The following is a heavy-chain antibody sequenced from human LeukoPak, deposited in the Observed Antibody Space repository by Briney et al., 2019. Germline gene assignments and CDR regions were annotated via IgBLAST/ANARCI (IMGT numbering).Heavy chain of an antibody. V-gene: IGHV3-23*01. CDR1: GFTFSNYG. D-gene: IGHD6-19*01. Sequence: GRSLRLSCATSGFTFSNYGMSWVRQAPRKGLEWVSTISGSGGSTFYADSVKGRFTISRDNSKNTLYLQMNSLRAEDTAVYYCAKTWGIAVAGLFYDYWGQGTLVTVSS. CDR3: AKTWGIAVAGLFYDY. CDR2: ISGSGGST. J-gene: IGHJ4*02.